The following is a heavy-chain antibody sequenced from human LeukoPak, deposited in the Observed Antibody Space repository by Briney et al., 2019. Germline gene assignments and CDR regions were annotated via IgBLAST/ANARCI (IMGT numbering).Heavy chain of an antibody. J-gene: IGHJ4*02. CDR3: AKRITVAAGIYFDS. CDR2: IYGGGTNT. V-gene: IGHV3-23*01. CDR1: GFSFSSFA. Sequence: GGSLRLSCVGSGFSFSSFAMTWVRQAPGKGLEWVSTIYGGGTNTFYADSVKGRFTISRDDSKNMQFLEMDSRRPEDTAVYFFAKRITVAAGIYFDSWGQGTLVTVSS. D-gene: IGHD6-19*01.